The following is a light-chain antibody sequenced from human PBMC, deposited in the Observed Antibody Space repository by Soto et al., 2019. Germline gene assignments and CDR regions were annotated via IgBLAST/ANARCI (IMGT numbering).Light chain of an antibody. CDR3: SSYTSSTAYV. J-gene: IGLJ1*01. V-gene: IGLV2-14*01. CDR2: EVS. CDR1: SSDVCGYNY. Sequence: QSVLTQPASVSWSPGQSITISCTGTSSDVCGYNYVSWYQLHPGKAPKLIIYEVSNRPSGVSNRFSGSKSGNTASLTISGLQAEDEADYYCSSYTSSTAYVFGTGTKVTVL.